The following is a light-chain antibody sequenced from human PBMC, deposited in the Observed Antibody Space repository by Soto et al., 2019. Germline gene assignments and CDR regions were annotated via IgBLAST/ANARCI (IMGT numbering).Light chain of an antibody. J-gene: IGKJ1*01. CDR3: QQYIRWPRT. CDR2: GAS. CDR1: QSVSSN. V-gene: IGKV3-15*01. Sequence: EIVMTQSPATLSVSPGERATLSCRASQSVSSNLAWYQQKPGQAPSLLIYGASTRATGTPARFSGSGSGTEFTLTISSLQSEDFAVYYCQQYIRWPRTFGQGTKVDI.